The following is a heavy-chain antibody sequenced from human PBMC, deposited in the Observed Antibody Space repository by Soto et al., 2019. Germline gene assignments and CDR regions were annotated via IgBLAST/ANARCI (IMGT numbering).Heavy chain of an antibody. V-gene: IGHV1-3*02. Sequence: QVRLVQSGAEVRTPGASVKISCTASGYSFRSHGIQWVRQAAGQRLEWVGWSNGGNGFTKYSQEVQDRVSITRDTAASTAYMELRSLTSDDTAVYYCARLSFSDALDVWGQGTTVTVS. CDR2: SNGGNGFT. D-gene: IGHD6-25*01. CDR1: GYSFRSHG. J-gene: IGHJ6*02. CDR3: ARLSFSDALDV.